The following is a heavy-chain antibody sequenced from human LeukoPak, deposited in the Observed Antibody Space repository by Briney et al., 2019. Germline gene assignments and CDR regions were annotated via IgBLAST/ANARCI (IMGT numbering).Heavy chain of an antibody. J-gene: IGHJ4*02. CDR2: INHSGST. V-gene: IGHV4-39*07. CDR3: ARGGGSYYIDY. Sequence: NPSETLSLTCTVSGGSISSSSYYWGWIRQPPGKGLEWIGEINHSGSTNYNPSLKSRVTISVDTSKNQFSLNLSSVTAADTAFYYCARGGGSYYIDYWGQGSLVTVSS. D-gene: IGHD2-15*01. CDR1: GGSISSSSYY.